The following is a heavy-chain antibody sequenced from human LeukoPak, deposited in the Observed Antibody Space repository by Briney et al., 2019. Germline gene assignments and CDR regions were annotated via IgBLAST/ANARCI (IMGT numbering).Heavy chain of an antibody. J-gene: IGHJ4*02. CDR1: GGSISSSSYY. CDR3: ARTTSSSWYLY. V-gene: IGHV4-39*01. D-gene: IGHD6-13*01. CDR2: IYYSGST. Sequence: PSETLSLTCTVSGGSISSSSYYWGWIRQPPGKGLGWIGSIYYSGSTYYNPSLKSRATISADTSKNQCSLKLRSVTAADTAVYYCARTTSSSWYLYWGQGTLVTVSS.